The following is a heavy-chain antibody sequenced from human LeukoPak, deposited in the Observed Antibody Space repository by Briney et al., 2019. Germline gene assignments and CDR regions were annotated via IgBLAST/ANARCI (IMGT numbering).Heavy chain of an antibody. CDR1: GYTFTSSG. D-gene: IGHD3-22*01. V-gene: IGHV1-18*01. J-gene: IGHJ1*01. Sequence: ASVKVSCKASGYTFTSSGISWVRQAPGQGLGWLGWISGHNGNTNYAQKVQGRVTMTTDTSTSTAYMEVRSLRSEDTAVYYCARRYYYDSSGYYHEYFQHWGQGTLVTVSS. CDR2: ISGHNGNT. CDR3: ARRYYYDSSGYYHEYFQH.